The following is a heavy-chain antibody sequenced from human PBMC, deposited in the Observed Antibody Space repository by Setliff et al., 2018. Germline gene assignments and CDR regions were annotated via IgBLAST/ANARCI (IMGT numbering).Heavy chain of an antibody. V-gene: IGHV3-30*02. CDR2: IQHNGDNK. J-gene: IGHJ6*02. D-gene: IGHD3-16*02. CDR1: GFDFNSYG. Sequence: GGSLRLSCAASGFDFNSYGMHWVRQAPGKGLEWVSFIQHNGDNKYYVDFVKGRFSISRDNSKSTLDLQMNSLRPEDTAVYYCAKEIIGGLIGNGLDAWGQGTTVTVSS. CDR3: AKEIIGGLIGNGLDA.